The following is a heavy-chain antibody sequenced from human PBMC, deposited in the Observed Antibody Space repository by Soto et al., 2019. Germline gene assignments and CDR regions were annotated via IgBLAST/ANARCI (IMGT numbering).Heavy chain of an antibody. D-gene: IGHD2-15*01. CDR1: GFTFSSYG. CDR2: ISYVGSNK. Sequence: QVQLVESGGGVVQPGGSLRPSLEAPGFTFSSYGMHWVRRAPARGWGGWAVISYVGSNKYYADSVKGRFTISRDNSKNTLYLQMNSLRAEDTAVYYCAKGRKGYCSGGSCYNYYYYYMDVWGKGTTVTVSS. J-gene: IGHJ6*03. V-gene: IGHV3-30*18. CDR3: AKGRKGYCSGGSCYNYYYYYMDV.